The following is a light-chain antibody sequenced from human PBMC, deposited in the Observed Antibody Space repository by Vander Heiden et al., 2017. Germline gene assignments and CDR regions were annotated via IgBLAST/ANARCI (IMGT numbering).Light chain of an antibody. CDR3: QHYSSSHL. Sequence: EIVLTQSPGTLSLSPGERATLSCRASQSVSSSYLAWYQHKPGQAPRLLIYGASTSAIGITDRFSGTGSGTDFTLTSRRREHEDFAVYYVQHYSSSHLFGHGTKLEIK. CDR1: QSVSSSY. J-gene: IGKJ2*01. V-gene: IGKV3-20*01. CDR2: GAS.